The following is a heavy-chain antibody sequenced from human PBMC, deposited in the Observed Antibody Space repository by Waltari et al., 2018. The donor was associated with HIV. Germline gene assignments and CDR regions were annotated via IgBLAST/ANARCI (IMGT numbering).Heavy chain of an antibody. V-gene: IGHV4-34*01. CDR2: INHRGST. J-gene: IGHJ4*02. CDR1: GASFSGYY. D-gene: IGHD2-2*01. CDR3: ARGSIVLVPAATNYFDY. Sequence: QVQLQQWGAGLLKPSETLSLTCAVYGASFSGYYWTWIRQPPGKGLEWIGGINHRGSTNYHPALKSRVTRSGDTSKNQFSLKLSSVTAADTAVYYCARGSIVLVPAATNYFDYWGQGTLVTVSS.